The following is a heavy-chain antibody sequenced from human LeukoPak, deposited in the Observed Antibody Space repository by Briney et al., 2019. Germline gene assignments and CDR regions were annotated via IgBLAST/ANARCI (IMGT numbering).Heavy chain of an antibody. V-gene: IGHV1-2*02. D-gene: IGHD6-13*01. CDR2: ISPNSGGT. J-gene: IGHJ6*02. CDR1: GYTFTGYY. Sequence: ASVKVSCKASGYTFTGYYMHWVRQAPGQGLEWMGWISPNSGGTNYAQKFQGRVTMTRDTSISTAYMELSRLRSDDTAVYYCARGAAAGTWNRYYGMDVWGQGTTVTVSS. CDR3: ARGAAAGTWNRYYGMDV.